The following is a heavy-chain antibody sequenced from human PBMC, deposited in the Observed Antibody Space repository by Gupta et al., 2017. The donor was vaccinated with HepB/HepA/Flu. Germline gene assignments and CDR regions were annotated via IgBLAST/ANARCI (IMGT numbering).Heavy chain of an antibody. D-gene: IGHD2-8*01. CDR3: ASNVAECSVAYCQLNGFDA. V-gene: IGHV4-39*01. CDR1: GASISDSNFY. J-gene: IGHJ5*02. Sequence: QLQLLESGPGLVKPSETLSLTCTVPGASISDSNFYWSWIRQSPGKGLEWIGSIYYSGSTHYNPSLKSRLSMSVDTSKNQFFVGLRYVTDTDTAVYYCASNVAECSVAYCQLNGFDAWGQGTLVSVSS. CDR2: IYYSGST.